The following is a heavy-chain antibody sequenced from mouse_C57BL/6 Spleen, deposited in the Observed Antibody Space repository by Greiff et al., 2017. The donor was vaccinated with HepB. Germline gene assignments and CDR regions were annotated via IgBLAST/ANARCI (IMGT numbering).Heavy chain of an antibody. CDR1: GYTFTDYE. V-gene: IGHV1-15*01. CDR3: TGRAIVTTYFDY. J-gene: IGHJ2*01. Sequence: QVQLKQSGAELVRPGASVTLSCKASGYTFTDYEMHWVKQTPVHGLEWIGAIDPETGGTAYNQKFKGKAILTADKSSSTAYMERRSLTSEDAAVYYCTGRAIVTTYFDYWGQVTTLTVSS. D-gene: IGHD2-12*01. CDR2: IDPETGGT.